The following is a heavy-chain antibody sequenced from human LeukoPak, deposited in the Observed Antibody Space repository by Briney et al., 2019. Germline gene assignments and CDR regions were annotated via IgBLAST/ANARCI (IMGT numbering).Heavy chain of an antibody. Sequence: GGSLRLSCAASGFTFSSYAMSWVRQAPGKGLEWVSAISGSGGSTYYADSVKGRFTISRDNSKNTLYLQMNSLRAEDTAVYSCAKTYYDILTGYRNSGLFDYWGQGTLVTVSS. CDR2: ISGSGGST. CDR3: AKTYYDILTGYRNSGLFDY. D-gene: IGHD3-9*01. CDR1: GFTFSSYA. V-gene: IGHV3-23*01. J-gene: IGHJ4*02.